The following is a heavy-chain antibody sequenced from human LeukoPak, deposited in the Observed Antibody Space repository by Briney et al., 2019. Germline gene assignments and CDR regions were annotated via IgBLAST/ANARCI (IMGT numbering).Heavy chain of an antibody. D-gene: IGHD3-22*01. CDR3: ARDDSSRDDSGGYHY. Sequence: PSETLSLTCTVSSDSINSYHWSWIRQPAGKELEWIGRIHMSGSTNYNPSLRSRVAISMDNSKHQFSLTLKSVTAADTAVYYCARDDSSRDDSGGYHYWGQGTLVTISS. J-gene: IGHJ4*02. CDR1: SDSINSYH. CDR2: IHMSGST. V-gene: IGHV4-4*07.